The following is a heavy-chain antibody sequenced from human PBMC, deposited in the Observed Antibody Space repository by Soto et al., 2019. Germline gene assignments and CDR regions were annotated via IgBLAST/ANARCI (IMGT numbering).Heavy chain of an antibody. D-gene: IGHD3-22*01. J-gene: IGHJ4*02. CDR3: AKHDSSVTSWCDC. V-gene: IGHV3-23*01. CDR1: GFSFNNFA. Sequence: PGGSLRLSCAASGFSFNNFAMSWVRLAPGKGLEWVSGISGSGGTTYYADSVKGRITISRDNSKNTLYLQINSLRAEDTALYYGAKHDSSVTSWCDCWGQGTRVTVAS. CDR2: ISGSGGTT.